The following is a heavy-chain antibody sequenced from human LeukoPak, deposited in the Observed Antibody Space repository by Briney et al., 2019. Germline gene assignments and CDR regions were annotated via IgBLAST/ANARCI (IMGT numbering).Heavy chain of an antibody. V-gene: IGHV3-30*18. Sequence: PGGSLRLSCAASGFTFSSYGMHWVRQAPGKGLEWVACISYDGSNKYYADSVKGRFTISRDNSKNTLYLQMNSLRAEDTALYYCAKGRGRYGSSGYYYVPTLDYWGQGTLVTVSS. D-gene: IGHD3-22*01. CDR2: ISYDGSNK. CDR1: GFTFSSYG. J-gene: IGHJ4*02. CDR3: AKGRGRYGSSGYYYVPTLDY.